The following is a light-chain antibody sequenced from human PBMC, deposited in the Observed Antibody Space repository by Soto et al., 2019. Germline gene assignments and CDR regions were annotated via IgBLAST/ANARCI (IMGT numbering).Light chain of an antibody. J-gene: IGKJ3*01. CDR3: QQYNDWPFT. CDR1: QSINSD. V-gene: IGKV3-15*01. CDR2: GVS. Sequence: EIVMTQSPATLSVSPGETTRLSCRASQSINSDVAWYQQKVGQAPRLLIYGVSTRATGIPARFSGSESGTEFTLTISSLQSEDFAVYYCQQYNDWPFTFGPGTKVDIK.